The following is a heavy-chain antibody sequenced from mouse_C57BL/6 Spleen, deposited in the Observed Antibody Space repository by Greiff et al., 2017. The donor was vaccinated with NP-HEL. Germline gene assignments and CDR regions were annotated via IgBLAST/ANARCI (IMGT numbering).Heavy chain of an antibody. V-gene: IGHV1-19*01. D-gene: IGHD2-5*01. CDR3: AAGSNYVFAY. CDR2: INPYNGGT. CDR1: GYTFTDYY. Sequence: EVQLQQSGPVLVKPGASVKMSCKASGYTFTDYYMNWVKQSHGKSLEWIGVINPYNGGTSYNQKFKGKATLTVDKSSSTAYMELNSLTSEDSAVYYCAAGSNYVFAYWGQGTLVTVSA. J-gene: IGHJ3*01.